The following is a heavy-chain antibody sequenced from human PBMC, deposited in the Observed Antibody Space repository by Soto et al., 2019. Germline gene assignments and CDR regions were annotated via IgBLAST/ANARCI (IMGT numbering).Heavy chain of an antibody. CDR2: ISSNGGST. V-gene: IGHV3-64D*08. CDR1: GFTFSSYA. Sequence: GGSLRLSCSASGFTFSSYAMHWVRQAPGKGLEYVSAISSNGGSTYYADSVKGRFTISRDNSKNTLYLQMSSLRAEDTAVYYCVKGSRSGSYSNAYYYGMDVWGQGTTVTVSS. D-gene: IGHD3-10*01. CDR3: VKGSRSGSYSNAYYYGMDV. J-gene: IGHJ6*02.